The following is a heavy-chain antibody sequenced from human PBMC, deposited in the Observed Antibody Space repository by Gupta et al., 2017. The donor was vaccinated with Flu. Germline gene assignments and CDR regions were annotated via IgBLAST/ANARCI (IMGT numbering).Heavy chain of an antibody. D-gene: IGHD6-6*01. J-gene: IGHJ3*02. CDR3: AKLKTRIAALRDGLDI. CDR2: IRGSGGCT. CDR1: ASGFAPDA. V-gene: IGHV3-23*01. Sequence: EVPLSQSWGGLVPPGRALCLSCAAPASGFAPDALPWVRPAPGKGLEWVSTIRGSGGCTYYADSVNGRFTISRDKSKNTLYLQMNHLRAEDTAVYSCAKLKTRIAALRDGLDIWGQGTLVTVSS.